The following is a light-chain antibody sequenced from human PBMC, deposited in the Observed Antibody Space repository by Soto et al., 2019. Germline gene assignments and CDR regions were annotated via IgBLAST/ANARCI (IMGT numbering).Light chain of an antibody. CDR3: QQRSNWPPT. J-gene: IGKJ2*01. CDR2: DAS. V-gene: IGKV3-11*01. Sequence: EIVLTQSPATLSLSPGERVTLSCRASQSVSSYLAWYQQKPGQAPRLLIYDASNRATGIPARFSGSGSGTDFTLTIRSLEPEDFAVYYCQQRSNWPPTFGQGTKLEIK. CDR1: QSVSSY.